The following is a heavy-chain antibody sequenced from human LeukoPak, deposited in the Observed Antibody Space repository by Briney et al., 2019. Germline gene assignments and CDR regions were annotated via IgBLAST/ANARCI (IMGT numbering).Heavy chain of an antibody. D-gene: IGHD3-10*02. Sequence: GRSVRLSCTASGFTFGDYAMSWVRQAPGKGLEWVGFIRSKAYGGTTEYAASVKGRFTISRDDSKSIAYLQMNSLKTEDTAVYYCTRSITMFTGYWGQGTLVTVSS. J-gene: IGHJ4*02. V-gene: IGHV3-49*04. CDR1: GFTFGDYA. CDR3: TRSITMFTGY. CDR2: IRSKAYGGTT.